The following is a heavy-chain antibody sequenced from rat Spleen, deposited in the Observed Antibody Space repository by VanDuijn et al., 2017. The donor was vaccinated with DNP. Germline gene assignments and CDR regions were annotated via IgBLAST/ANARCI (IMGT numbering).Heavy chain of an antibody. CDR2: IIYDVSRT. Sequence: EVQLVESGGGLVQPGRSLKLSCAASGFTFSDYNMAWVRQAPKKGLEWVATIIYDVSRTYYRDSVKGRFTISRDNAKNSLYLQMDSLRSDDTATYYCARRGQNSGIDYWGQGVMVTVSS. CDR3: ARRGQNSGIDY. J-gene: IGHJ2*01. D-gene: IGHD4-3*01. CDR1: GFTFSDYN. V-gene: IGHV5S10*01.